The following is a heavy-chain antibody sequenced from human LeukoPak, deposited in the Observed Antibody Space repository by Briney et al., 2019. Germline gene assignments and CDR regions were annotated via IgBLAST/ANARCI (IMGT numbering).Heavy chain of an antibody. Sequence: SETLSLTCAVYGGSFSGYYWSWIRQPPGKGLEWIGEINHSGSTNYNPSLKSRVTISVDTSKNQFSLKLSSVTAADTAVYYCASSAMVRGVDYRGQGTLVTVSS. CDR1: GGSFSGYY. D-gene: IGHD3-10*01. CDR2: INHSGST. V-gene: IGHV4-34*01. CDR3: ASSAMVRGVDY. J-gene: IGHJ4*02.